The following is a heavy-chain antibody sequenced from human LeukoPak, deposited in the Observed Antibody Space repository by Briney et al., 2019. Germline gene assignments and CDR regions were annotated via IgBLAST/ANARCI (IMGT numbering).Heavy chain of an antibody. CDR2: IYSSGTT. CDR1: GGSISGYY. J-gene: IGHJ5*02. D-gene: IGHD3-22*01. Sequence: SETLSLTCTVSGGSISGYYWSWIRQPAGKGLEWIGHIYSSGTTNYNPSLKSRVTMSMDTSKNQFSLRLTSVTAADTAVYYCARVGSSAYAWFDPWGQGTLVTVSS. V-gene: IGHV4-4*07. CDR3: ARVGSSAYAWFDP.